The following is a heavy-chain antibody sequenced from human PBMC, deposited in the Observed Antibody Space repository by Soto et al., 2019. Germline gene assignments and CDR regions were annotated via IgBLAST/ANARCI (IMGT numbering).Heavy chain of an antibody. J-gene: IGHJ6*03. D-gene: IGHD4-17*01. CDR2: ISWNSGSI. V-gene: IGHV3-9*01. CDR1: GFTFDDYA. CDR3: AKDGDYGDYGYYYMDV. Sequence: PGGSLRLSCAASGFTFDDYAMHWVRQAPGKGLEWVSGISWNSGSIGYADSVKGRFTISRDNAKNSLYLQMNSLRAEDTALYYCAKDGDYGDYGYYYMDVWGKGTTVTVSS.